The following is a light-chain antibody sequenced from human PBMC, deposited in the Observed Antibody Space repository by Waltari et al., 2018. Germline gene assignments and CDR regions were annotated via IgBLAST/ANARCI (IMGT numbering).Light chain of an antibody. J-gene: IGLJ3*02. V-gene: IGLV1-47*01. CDR1: RSNIGSNY. Sequence: QSVLTQPPSASGTPGQRVTISCSGSRSNIGSNYVYWYQQLPGTAPKLLIYRNNQVPYGVPDRFSGSKSGTSASLASSGLLSEDEADYYCAAWDDSLSGRVFGGGTKVTVL. CDR2: RNN. CDR3: AAWDDSLSGRV.